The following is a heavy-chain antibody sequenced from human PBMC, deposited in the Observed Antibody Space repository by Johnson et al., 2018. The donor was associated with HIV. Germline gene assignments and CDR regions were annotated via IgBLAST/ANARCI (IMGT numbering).Heavy chain of an antibody. V-gene: IGHV3-30*02. D-gene: IGHD3-22*01. Sequence: QVQLVESGGGVVQPGGSLRLSCAASGFTFSSYGMHWVRQAPGKGLEWVTFIRYDGSNKYFAEFVKGRFTISRDNSKNTLYLQMNSLRAEDTAVYYCAKDYYYDSSGYYYEGRSDAFDIWDQGTMVTVSS. CDR1: GFTFSSYG. J-gene: IGHJ3*02. CDR3: AKDYYYDSSGYYYEGRSDAFDI. CDR2: IRYDGSNK.